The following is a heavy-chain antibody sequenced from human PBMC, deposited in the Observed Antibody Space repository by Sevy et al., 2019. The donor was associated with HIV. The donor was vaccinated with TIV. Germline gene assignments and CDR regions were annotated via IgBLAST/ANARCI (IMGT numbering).Heavy chain of an antibody. D-gene: IGHD1-26*01. Sequence: SETLSLTCAVYSGSFSGYYWSWIRQPPGKGLEWIGEINHSGSTNYNPSLKSRVTISVDTSKNQFSLKLSSVTAADTAVYYCARAGGVGPTNAPTFDYWGHGTLVTVSS. V-gene: IGHV4-34*01. J-gene: IGHJ4*01. CDR1: SGSFSGYY. CDR3: ARAGGVGPTNAPTFDY. CDR2: INHSGST.